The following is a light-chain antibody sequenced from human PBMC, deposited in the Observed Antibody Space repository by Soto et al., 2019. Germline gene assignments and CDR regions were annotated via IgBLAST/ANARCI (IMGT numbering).Light chain of an antibody. CDR1: QSVSSY. J-gene: IGKJ1*01. Sequence: EIVLTQSPATLSLSPGERDTLSCRASQSVSSYLAWYQQKPGQAPRLLIYDASNRATGIPARFSGSGSGTDFTLTIISLEPEDFAVYYCQQRSNWPWTFGQGTKVDIK. CDR2: DAS. CDR3: QQRSNWPWT. V-gene: IGKV3-11*01.